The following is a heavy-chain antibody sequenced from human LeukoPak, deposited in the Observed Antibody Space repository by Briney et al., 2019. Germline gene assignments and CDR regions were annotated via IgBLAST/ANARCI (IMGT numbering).Heavy chain of an antibody. D-gene: IGHD3-22*01. CDR2: INTDGSRI. CDR1: GFTFSNYW. V-gene: IGHV3-74*01. J-gene: IGHJ5*02. Sequence: GGSLRLSCAASGFTFSNYWMHWVRQAPGKGLVWVSRINTDGSRITYADSVKGRFTISRDNAVNTVYLQMNSLRAEDTAVYYCARVLSGSWDWFDPWGQGTLVTVSA. CDR3: ARVLSGSWDWFDP.